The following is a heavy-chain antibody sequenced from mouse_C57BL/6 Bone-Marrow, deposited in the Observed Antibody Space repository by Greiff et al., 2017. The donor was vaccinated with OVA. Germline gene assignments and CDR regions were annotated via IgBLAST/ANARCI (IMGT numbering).Heavy chain of an antibody. CDR1: GYTFTSYG. J-gene: IGHJ4*01. V-gene: IGHV1-81*01. CDR2: IYPRSGNT. Sequence: QVQLQQSGAELARPGASVKLSCKASGYTFTSYGISWVKQRPGQGLEWIGEIYPRSGNTYYNEKFKGKATLTADKSSSTAYMELRSLTSEDSAVDFCARRWLHCYAMDYWGQGTSVTVSS. D-gene: IGHD2-3*01. CDR3: ARRWLHCYAMDY.